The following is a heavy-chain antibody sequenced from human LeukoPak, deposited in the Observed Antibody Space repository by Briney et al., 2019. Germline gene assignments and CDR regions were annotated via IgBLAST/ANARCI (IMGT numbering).Heavy chain of an antibody. CDR1: GFTFSSYG. Sequence: GGSLRLSCAASGFTFSSYGMRWVRQAPGKGLEWVAAIRYNGSKKYYADSVKGRFTISRDNSKNMLDLQINSPEAHDTAVYCCASDMGSIWYGSGAFDYGGERPLVSVSS. D-gene: IGHD6-13*01. CDR2: IRYNGSKK. J-gene: IGHJ4*02. CDR3: ASDMGSIWYGSGAFDY. V-gene: IGHV3-33*01.